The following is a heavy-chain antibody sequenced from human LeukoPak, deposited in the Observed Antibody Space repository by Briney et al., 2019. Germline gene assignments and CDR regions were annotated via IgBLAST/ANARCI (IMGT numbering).Heavy chain of an antibody. CDR1: GYTFTSYD. Sequence: ASVKVSCKASGYTFTSYDINCVRQATGQGLEWMGWMNPNSGNTGYAQKFQGRVTMTRNTSISTAYMELSSLRSEDTAVYYCARVQVDDILTGYVNWGQGTLVTVSS. CDR3: ARVQVDDILTGYVN. D-gene: IGHD3-9*01. V-gene: IGHV1-8*01. CDR2: MNPNSGNT. J-gene: IGHJ4*02.